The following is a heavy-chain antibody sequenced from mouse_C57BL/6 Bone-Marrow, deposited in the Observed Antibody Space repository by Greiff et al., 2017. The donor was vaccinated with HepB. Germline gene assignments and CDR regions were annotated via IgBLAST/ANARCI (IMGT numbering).Heavy chain of an antibody. Sequence: VQLQQPGAELVKPGASVKLSCKASGYTFTSYWMHWVKQRPGRGLEWLGRIDPNSGGTKYNEKFKSKATLTVDKPSSTAYMQLSSLKSENSAVYYCARGGNYGLYYYAMDYWGQGTSVTVSS. CDR3: ARGGNYGLYYYAMDY. CDR1: GYTFTSYW. V-gene: IGHV1-72*01. CDR2: IDPNSGGT. D-gene: IGHD2-1*01. J-gene: IGHJ4*01.